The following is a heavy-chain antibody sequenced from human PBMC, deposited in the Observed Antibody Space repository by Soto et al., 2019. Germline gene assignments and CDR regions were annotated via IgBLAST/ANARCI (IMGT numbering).Heavy chain of an antibody. CDR2: IYPGDSDT. Sequence: GESLKISCKGSGYSFTSYWIGWVRQMPGKGLEWMGIIYPGDSDTRYSPSFQGQVTISADKSISTAYLQWSSLKASDTAMYYCARDRDMVRGVVGAFDIWGQGTMVTVSS. V-gene: IGHV5-51*01. J-gene: IGHJ3*02. CDR3: ARDRDMVRGVVGAFDI. CDR1: GYSFTSYW. D-gene: IGHD3-10*01.